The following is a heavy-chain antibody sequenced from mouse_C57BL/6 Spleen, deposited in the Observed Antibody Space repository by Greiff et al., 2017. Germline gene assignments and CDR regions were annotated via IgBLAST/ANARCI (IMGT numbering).Heavy chain of an antibody. CDR2: ISDSGSYT. V-gene: IGHV5-4*01. CDR3: AREELGRDFDY. CDR1: GFTFSSYA. J-gene: IGHJ2*01. D-gene: IGHD4-1*01. Sequence: DVMLVESGGGLVKPGGSLKLSCAASGFTFSSYAMSWVRQTPDKRLEWVATISDSGSYTYYPDNVTGRFTISRDNAKNNLYLQMSHLKSEDTAMYYCAREELGRDFDYRGQGTTLTVSS.